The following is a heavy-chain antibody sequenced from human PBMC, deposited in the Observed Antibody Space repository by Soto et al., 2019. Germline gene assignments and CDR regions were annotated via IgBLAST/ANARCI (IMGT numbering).Heavy chain of an antibody. CDR3: VRVEGAPKGQGGVGVTY. Sequence: QVQLQESGPGLVKPSGTLSLTCAVSGGSISSSNWWSWVRQPPGKGLEWIGEIYHSGSTNYNPSLKSRVTISVDKSKNQFSLKLSSVTAADTAVYYCVRVEGAPKGQGGVGVTYWGQGTLVTVSS. D-gene: IGHD1-26*01. CDR1: GGSISSSNW. CDR2: IYHSGST. V-gene: IGHV4-4*02. J-gene: IGHJ4*02.